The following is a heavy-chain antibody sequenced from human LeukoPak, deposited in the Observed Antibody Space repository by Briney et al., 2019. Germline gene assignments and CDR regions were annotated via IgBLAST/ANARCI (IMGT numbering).Heavy chain of an antibody. J-gene: IGHJ4*02. CDR2: IYYSGST. Sequence: SETLSLTCTVSGGSISSSSYYWGWIRQPPGKGLEWIGSIYYSGSTYYNPSLKSRVTISVDASKNQFSLKLSSVTAADTAVYYCARRQASYGSGSYGHDYWGQGTLVTVSS. CDR1: GGSISSSSYY. D-gene: IGHD3-10*01. V-gene: IGHV4-39*01. CDR3: ARRQASYGSGSYGHDY.